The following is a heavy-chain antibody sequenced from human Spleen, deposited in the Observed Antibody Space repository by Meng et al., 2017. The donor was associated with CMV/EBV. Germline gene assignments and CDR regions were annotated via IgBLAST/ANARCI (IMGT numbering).Heavy chain of an antibody. Sequence: SETLSLTCTVSGGSISSTGHFWGWIRQAPGKGLAWIGSIYYSGTTYYNPSLKGRVTLSVDTSKNQFSLRLTSVTAADTAVYYCAKDRGSSGSWSSGYFDYWGQGTLVTVSS. CDR2: IYYSGTT. J-gene: IGHJ4*02. V-gene: IGHV4-39*07. D-gene: IGHD1-26*01. CDR1: GGSISSTGHF. CDR3: AKDRGSSGSWSSGYFDY.